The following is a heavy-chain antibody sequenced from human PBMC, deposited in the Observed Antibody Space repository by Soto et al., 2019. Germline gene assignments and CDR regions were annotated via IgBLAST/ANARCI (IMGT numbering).Heavy chain of an antibody. V-gene: IGHV3-23*01. CDR3: AKEQGQWLADNWLDP. CDR2: ISGSGGST. Sequence: PGGSLRLSCAVSGFTFSSYAMSWVRQAPGKGLEWVSAISGSGGSTYYADSVKGRFTISRDNSKNTLYLQMNSLRAEDTAVYYHAKEQGQWLADNWLDPWGQETLVTVSS. CDR1: GFTFSSYA. J-gene: IGHJ5*02. D-gene: IGHD6-19*01.